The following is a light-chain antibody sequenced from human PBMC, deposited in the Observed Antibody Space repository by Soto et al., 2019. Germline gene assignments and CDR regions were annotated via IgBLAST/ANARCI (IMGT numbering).Light chain of an antibody. CDR3: QQYYSYPRT. J-gene: IGKJ4*01. CDR1: QGISSY. CDR2: AAS. V-gene: IGKV1-8*01. Sequence: AIRMTQSPSSFSASTGDRVTITCRASQGISSYLAWYQQKPGKAPKLLIYAASTLQSGVPSRFSGSGSGTDFTLTISCLQSEDFATYYCQQYYSYPRTFGVGTKVEIK.